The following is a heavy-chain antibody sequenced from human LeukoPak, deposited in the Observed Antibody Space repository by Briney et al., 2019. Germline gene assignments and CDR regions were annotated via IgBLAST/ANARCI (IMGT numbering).Heavy chain of an antibody. CDR2: ISSSSSYI. Sequence: PGGSLRLSCAASGFTFSSYSMNWVRQAPGKGLEWVSSISSSSSYINYADSVKGRLTISRDNAKNSLYLRMNSLRAEDTAVYYCARERVTVAGTSVTGTEYFQHWGQGNLVTASS. J-gene: IGHJ1*01. CDR3: ARERVTVAGTSVTGTEYFQH. CDR1: GFTFSSYS. D-gene: IGHD6-19*01. V-gene: IGHV3-21*01.